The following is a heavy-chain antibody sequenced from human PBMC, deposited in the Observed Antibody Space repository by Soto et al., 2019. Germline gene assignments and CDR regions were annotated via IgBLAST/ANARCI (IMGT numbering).Heavy chain of an antibody. V-gene: IGHV3-23*01. CDR2: INVDDST. J-gene: IGHJ4*02. CDR1: GFTFSTYA. Sequence: EVQLLESGGGLVQPGGSLRLSCAASGFTFSTYAMSWVRQAPGKGLEWVSSINVDDSTYYADSVKGRFTISRDNSKSTRFLELSSLRAEDTATFYCAKNYYFDHWGQGILVTVSS. CDR3: AKNYYFDH.